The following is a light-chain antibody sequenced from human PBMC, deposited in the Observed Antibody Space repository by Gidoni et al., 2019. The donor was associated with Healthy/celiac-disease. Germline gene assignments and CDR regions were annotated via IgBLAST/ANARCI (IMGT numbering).Light chain of an antibody. J-gene: IGKJ3*01. V-gene: IGKV1-33*01. CDR3: QQYDNLQFT. CDR2: DAS. Sequence: DIQMTQSPPSLSASVGDRVTITCQASQDISNYLNWYQQKPGKAPKLLIYDASNLETGVPSRFSGSGSGTDFTFTISSLQPEDIATYYCQQYDNLQFTFGPXTKVDIK. CDR1: QDISNY.